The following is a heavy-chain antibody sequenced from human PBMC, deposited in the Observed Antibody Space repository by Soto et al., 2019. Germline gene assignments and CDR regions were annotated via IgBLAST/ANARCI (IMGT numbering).Heavy chain of an antibody. CDR3: ARIGRNFWSGYTYYYYGMDV. D-gene: IGHD3-3*01. CDR2: INHSGST. CDR1: GGSFSCYY. V-gene: IGHV4-34*01. J-gene: IGHJ6*02. Sequence: ETLSLTCAVYGGSFSCYYWSWIRQPPWKGLEWIGEINHSGSTNYNPSLKSRVTISVDTSKNQFSLKLSSVTAADTAVYYCARIGRNFWSGYTYYYYGMDVWGQGTTVTVSS.